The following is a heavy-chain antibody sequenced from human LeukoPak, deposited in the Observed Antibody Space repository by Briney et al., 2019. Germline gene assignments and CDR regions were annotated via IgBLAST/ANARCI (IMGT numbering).Heavy chain of an antibody. CDR3: AKLLWFGELSPIDY. Sequence: GGSLRLSCAASGFTFSSYAMSWVRQAPGKGLEWVSAISGSGGSTYYADSVKGRFTISRDNSKNTLYLQMNSLRAEDTAVYYCAKLLWFGELSPIDYWGQGTLVTVSS. V-gene: IGHV3-23*01. CDR1: GFTFSSYA. J-gene: IGHJ4*02. CDR2: ISGSGGST. D-gene: IGHD3-10*01.